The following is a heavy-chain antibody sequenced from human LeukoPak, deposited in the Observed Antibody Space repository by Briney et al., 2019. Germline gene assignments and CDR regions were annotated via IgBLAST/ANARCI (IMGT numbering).Heavy chain of an antibody. CDR1: GGSFSGYY. Sequence: SETLSLTCAVYGGSFSGYYWSWISQPPGKGLEWIGKINHSGSTNYNPSLKSRVTISIDTSKNQFSLKLSSVTAADTAVYYCARGPPPYYMDVWGKGTTVTVSS. CDR2: INHSGST. J-gene: IGHJ6*03. CDR3: ARGPPPYYMDV. V-gene: IGHV4-34*01.